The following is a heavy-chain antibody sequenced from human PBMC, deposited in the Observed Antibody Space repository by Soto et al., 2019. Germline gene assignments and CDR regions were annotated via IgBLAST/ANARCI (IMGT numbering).Heavy chain of an antibody. V-gene: IGHV1-18*04. CDR1: GYTFTSYG. J-gene: IGHJ5*02. CDR3: ARARGDCTNGVCYEQRAWFDP. CDR2: ISAYNGNT. Sequence: ASVKVSCKASGYTFTSYGISWVRQAPGQGLEWMGWISAYNGNTNYAQKLQGRVTMTTDTSTSTAYMELRSLRSDDTAVYYCARARGDCTNGVCYEQRAWFDPWGQGSLVTVSS. D-gene: IGHD2-8*01.